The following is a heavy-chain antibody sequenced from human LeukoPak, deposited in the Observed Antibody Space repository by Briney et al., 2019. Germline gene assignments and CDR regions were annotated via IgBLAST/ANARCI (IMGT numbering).Heavy chain of an antibody. Sequence: GGSLRLSCAASGFTFSSYAMSWVRQAPGKGLEWVSAISGSGGSTYYADSVKGRFTISRDNSKNTLYLQMNSLRAEDTAVYYCAKVPYDYVWGSYRPLYCFDYWGQGTLVTVSS. J-gene: IGHJ4*02. CDR2: ISGSGGST. V-gene: IGHV3-23*01. CDR1: GFTFSSYA. D-gene: IGHD3-16*02. CDR3: AKVPYDYVWGSYRPLYCFDY.